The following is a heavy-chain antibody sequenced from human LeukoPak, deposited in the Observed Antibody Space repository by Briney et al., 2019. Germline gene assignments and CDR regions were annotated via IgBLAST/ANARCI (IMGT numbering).Heavy chain of an antibody. V-gene: IGHV3-53*01. J-gene: IGHJ5*02. D-gene: IGHD6-13*01. CDR3: ARDLSSSWGCWFDP. CDR1: GFTVSSNY. Sequence: GGSLRLSCAVSGFTVSSNYMSWVRQAPGKGLEWVSVIWSDGSTHYADSVKGRFTISRDNSKNTVYFQMNSLRAEDTAVYYCARDLSSSWGCWFDPWGQGTLVTVSS. CDR2: IWSDGST.